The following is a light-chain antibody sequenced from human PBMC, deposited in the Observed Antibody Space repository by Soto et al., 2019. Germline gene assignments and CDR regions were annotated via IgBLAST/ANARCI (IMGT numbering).Light chain of an antibody. J-gene: IGKJ4*01. CDR2: DAS. CDR3: QKYNGAPLT. V-gene: IGKV1-27*01. CDR1: QGISIY. Sequence: DIQMTQSPSSLSASVGDRVTITCRASQGISIYLAWYQPKPGKVPKLLIYDASTLQSGVPSRFSGSGSGTDFTLTISGLQPEDVATYYCQKYNGAPLTFGGGTKVEIK.